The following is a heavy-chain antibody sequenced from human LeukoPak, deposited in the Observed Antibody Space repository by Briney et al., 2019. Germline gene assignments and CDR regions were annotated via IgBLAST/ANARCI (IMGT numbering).Heavy chain of an antibody. CDR1: GGSISSYY. J-gene: IGHJ6*03. D-gene: IGHD3-9*01. Sequence: SETLSLTCTVSGGSISSYYWSWIRQPAGKGLEWIGRIYTSGSTNYNPSLKSRVTMSVDTSKNQFSLKLSSVTAADTAVYYCASGPQKTYYDILTGYLGYYYYYMDVWGKGTTVTVSS. CDR3: ASGPQKTYYDILTGYLGYYYYYMDV. CDR2: IYTSGST. V-gene: IGHV4-4*07.